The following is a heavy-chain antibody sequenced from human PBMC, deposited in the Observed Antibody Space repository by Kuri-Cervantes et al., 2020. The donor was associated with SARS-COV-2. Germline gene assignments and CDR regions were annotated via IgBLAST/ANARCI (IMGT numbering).Heavy chain of an antibody. V-gene: IGHV3-23*01. J-gene: IGHJ3*02. Sequence: GGSLRLSCAASGFTFSSYAMSWVRQAPGKGLEWVSAISGSGGSTYYADSVKGRFTISRDNSKNTLYLQMNSLRAEDTAVYYCAKSGYDFPNPHDAFDIWGQGTMVTVSS. CDR1: GFTFSSYA. CDR3: AKSGYDFPNPHDAFDI. D-gene: IGHD5-12*01. CDR2: ISGSGGST.